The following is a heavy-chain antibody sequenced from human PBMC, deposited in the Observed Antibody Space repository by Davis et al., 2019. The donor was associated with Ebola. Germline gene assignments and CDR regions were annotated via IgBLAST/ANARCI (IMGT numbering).Heavy chain of an antibody. V-gene: IGHV3-30-3*01. Sequence: GESLKISCTASGFTFGDYAMSWVRQAPGKGLEWVAVISYDGSNKYYADSVKGRFTISRDNAKNTVYLQMNSLRTEDTAMYYCARGSTVTGIWYFDLWGRGNLVTVSS. CDR1: GFTFGDYA. J-gene: IGHJ2*01. CDR2: ISYDGSNK. D-gene: IGHD4-17*01. CDR3: ARGSTVTGIWYFDL.